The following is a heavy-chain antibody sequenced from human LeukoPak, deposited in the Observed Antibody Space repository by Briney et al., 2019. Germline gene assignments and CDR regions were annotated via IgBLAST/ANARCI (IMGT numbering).Heavy chain of an antibody. D-gene: IGHD3-22*01. V-gene: IGHV4-30-4*01. Sequence: SETLSLACTVSGGSISSGDYYWSWIRQPPGKGLEWIGYIYYSESTYYDPSLKSRVTISVDASKNQFSLKLSSVTAADTAVYHCARADYDSSSDYWGQGTLVTVSS. CDR3: ARADYDSSSDY. CDR1: GGSISSGDYY. CDR2: IYYSEST. J-gene: IGHJ4*02.